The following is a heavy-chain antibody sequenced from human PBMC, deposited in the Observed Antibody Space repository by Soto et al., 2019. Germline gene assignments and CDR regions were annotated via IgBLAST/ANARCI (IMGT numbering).Heavy chain of an antibody. CDR2: IYYSGST. CDR3: ARAGDIVVVVAATDYYAFDY. J-gene: IGHJ4*02. D-gene: IGHD2-15*01. CDR1: GGSISSGGYY. Sequence: QVQLQESGPGLVKPSQTLSLTCTVSGGSISSGGYYWSWIRQHPGKGLEWIGYIYYSGSTYYNPSLKSRVTISVDTSKHQFSLKLSSVTAADTAVYYCARAGDIVVVVAATDYYAFDYWGQGTLVTVSS. V-gene: IGHV4-31*03.